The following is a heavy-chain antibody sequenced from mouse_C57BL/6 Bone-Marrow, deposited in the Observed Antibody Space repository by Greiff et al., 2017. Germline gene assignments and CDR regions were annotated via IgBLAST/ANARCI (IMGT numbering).Heavy chain of an antibody. CDR1: GYAFSSSW. CDR3: APYYSNYVWYFDV. V-gene: IGHV1-82*01. D-gene: IGHD2-5*01. J-gene: IGHJ1*03. CDR2: IYPGDGDT. Sequence: QVQLQQSGPELVKPGASVKISCKASGYAFSSSWMNWVKQRPGKGLEWIGRIYPGDGDTNYNGKFKGKATLTADKSSSTAYMQLSSLTSEDSAVYFCAPYYSNYVWYFDVWGTGTTVTVSS.